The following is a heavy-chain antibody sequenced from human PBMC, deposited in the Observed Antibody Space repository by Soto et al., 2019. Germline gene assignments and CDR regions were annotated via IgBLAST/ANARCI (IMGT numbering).Heavy chain of an antibody. CDR2: ISYDGSNK. CDR3: AKVYDSSGYYLVY. V-gene: IGHV3-30*18. Sequence: GGSLRLSCAASGFTFSSYGMHWVRQAPGKGLEWVAVISYDGSNKYYADSVKGRFTISRDNSKNTLYLQMNSLRAEDTAVYYCAKVYDSSGYYLVYWGQGTLVTVSS. CDR1: GFTFSSYG. J-gene: IGHJ4*02. D-gene: IGHD3-22*01.